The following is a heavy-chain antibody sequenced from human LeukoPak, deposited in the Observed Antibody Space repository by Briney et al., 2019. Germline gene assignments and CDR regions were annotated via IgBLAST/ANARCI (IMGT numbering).Heavy chain of an antibody. CDR1: GGFNTHYY. V-gene: IGHV4-4*07. J-gene: IGHJ5*02. CDR2: IYTSGST. CDR3: ARAGTMVRGGISFDP. D-gene: IGHD3-10*01. Sequence: SETLSLTCSVSGGFNTHYYWNWIRQPAGKGLEWIGRIYTSGSTNYNPSLKSRVTMSVDTSKNQFSLKLSSVTAADTAVYYCARAGTMVRGGISFDPWGQGTLVTVSS.